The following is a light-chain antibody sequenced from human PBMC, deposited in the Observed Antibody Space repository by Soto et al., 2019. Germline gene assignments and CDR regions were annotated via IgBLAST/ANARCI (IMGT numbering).Light chain of an antibody. CDR2: EVN. CDR1: STDVGGYNY. Sequence: QSALTQPPSASGSPGQSVTISCTGTSTDVGGYNYVSWYQQYPGKAPKLMIYEVNKRPSGVPDRFSGSKSGNTASLTVSGLQAEDEADYYCSSYGGNYNYVFGTGTKLTVL. V-gene: IGLV2-8*01. CDR3: SSYGGNYNYV. J-gene: IGLJ1*01.